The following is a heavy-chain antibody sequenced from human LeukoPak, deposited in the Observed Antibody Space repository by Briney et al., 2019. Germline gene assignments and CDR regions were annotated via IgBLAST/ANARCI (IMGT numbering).Heavy chain of an antibody. D-gene: IGHD4-17*01. V-gene: IGHV4-61*08. J-gene: IGHJ3*02. Sequence: SETLSLTCTVSGGSISSGDYYWSWIRQPPGKGLEWIGYIYYSGSTNYNPSLKSRVTISVDTSKNQFSLKLSSVTAADTAVYYCASTGYGDYVGYAFDIWGQGTMVTISS. CDR3: ASTGYGDYVGYAFDI. CDR2: IYYSGST. CDR1: GGSISSGDYY.